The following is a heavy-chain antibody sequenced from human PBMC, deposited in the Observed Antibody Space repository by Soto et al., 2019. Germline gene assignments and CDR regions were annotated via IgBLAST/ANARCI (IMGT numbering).Heavy chain of an antibody. D-gene: IGHD6-13*01. CDR1: GFTFSSYW. V-gene: IGHV3-7*05. CDR3: ARDISSSWSRFDY. CDR2: IKQDGSEK. Sequence: GGSLRLSCAASGFTFSSYWMSWVRQAPGKGLEWVANIKQDGSEKYYVDSVKGRFTISRDNAKNSLYLQMNSLRAEDTAVYYCARDISSSWSRFDYWGQGTLVTVSS. J-gene: IGHJ4*02.